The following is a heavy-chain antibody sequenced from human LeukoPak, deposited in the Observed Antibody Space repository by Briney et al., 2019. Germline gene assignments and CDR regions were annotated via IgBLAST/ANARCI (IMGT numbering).Heavy chain of an antibody. D-gene: IGHD3-10*01. J-gene: IGHJ4*02. Sequence: PSETLSLTCTVSGGSINSYYWSWIRQPPGKGLEWIGYIYYSGSTNYNPSLKSRVTISVDTSKNQFSLKLSSVTAADTAVYYCARHVGNSGSGSYLTYFDYWGQGTLVTVSS. CDR3: ARHVGNSGSGSYLTYFDY. V-gene: IGHV4-59*01. CDR2: IYYSGST. CDR1: GGSINSYY.